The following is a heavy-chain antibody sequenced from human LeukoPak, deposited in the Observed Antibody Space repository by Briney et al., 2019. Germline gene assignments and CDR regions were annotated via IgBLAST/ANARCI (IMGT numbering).Heavy chain of an antibody. Sequence: SETLSFTCTVSGGSINSYYWSWIRQPPGKGLEWIGYIFYSGSTNYNPSLKSRVTISVDTSKNQFSLNLSSVTAADTAVYYCARARYYYEIWGQGTMVTVSS. CDR1: GGSINSYY. V-gene: IGHV4-59*01. CDR2: IFYSGST. D-gene: IGHD3-10*01. CDR3: ARARYYYEI. J-gene: IGHJ3*02.